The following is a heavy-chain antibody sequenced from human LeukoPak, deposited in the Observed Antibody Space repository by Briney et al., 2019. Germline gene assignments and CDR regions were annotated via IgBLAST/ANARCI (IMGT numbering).Heavy chain of an antibody. Sequence: KTGGSLRLSCAASGFTFSSYSMNWVRQAPGKGLEWVSSISSSSSYIYYADSVKGRFTISRDNAKNSLYLQMNSLRAEDTAVYYCARDRLVEQQLLEGAFDIWGQGTMVTVSS. CDR3: ARDRLVEQQLLEGAFDI. V-gene: IGHV3-21*01. CDR1: GFTFSSYS. CDR2: ISSSSSYI. J-gene: IGHJ3*02. D-gene: IGHD6-13*01.